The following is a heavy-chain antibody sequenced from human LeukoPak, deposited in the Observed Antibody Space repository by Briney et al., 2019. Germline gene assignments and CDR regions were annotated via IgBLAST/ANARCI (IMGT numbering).Heavy chain of an antibody. CDR2: IYYSGST. CDR1: GGSISSSRQY. D-gene: IGHD3-22*01. J-gene: IGHJ5*02. CDR3: ARDQRFSGYYPKGLGWFDP. V-gene: IGHV4-39*07. Sequence: SETLSLTCTVSGGSISSSRQYWGWLRQPPGKGLEWIGNIYYSGSTYYNPSLKSRFTISVDTSKNQFSLKLTSVTAADTAVYYCARDQRFSGYYPKGLGWFDPWGQGTLVTVSS.